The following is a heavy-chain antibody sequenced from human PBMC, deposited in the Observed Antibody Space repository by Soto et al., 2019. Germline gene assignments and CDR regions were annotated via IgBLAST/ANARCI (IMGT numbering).Heavy chain of an antibody. Sequence: QVQLVQSGAEVKKPGASVKVSCKASGYTFTSYGITWVRRAPGQGLEWKGWISAHNGNTDYAQKVQGRVIMTTDTSTSTAYMELRSLTSDDTAVYYRARARTRYFDYWGQGTLVTVSS. CDR3: ARARTRYFDY. V-gene: IGHV1-18*04. CDR1: GYTFTSYG. J-gene: IGHJ4*02. CDR2: ISAHNGNT. D-gene: IGHD1-20*01.